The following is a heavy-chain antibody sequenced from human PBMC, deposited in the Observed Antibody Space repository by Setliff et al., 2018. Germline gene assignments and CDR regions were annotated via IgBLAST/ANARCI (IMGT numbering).Heavy chain of an antibody. CDR1: GYSFTRYW. CDR2: IYPSDSDT. J-gene: IGHJ5*02. V-gene: IGHV5-51*01. CDR3: ARRRGSGSFVNWFDP. Sequence: RGESLKISCKGSGYSFTRYWIGWVRQMPGKGLEWMGIIYPSDSDTRYSPSFQGQVTISADKSISTAYLQWSSLKASDTAMYYCARRRGSGSFVNWFDPWGQGTLVTVSS. D-gene: IGHD3-10*01.